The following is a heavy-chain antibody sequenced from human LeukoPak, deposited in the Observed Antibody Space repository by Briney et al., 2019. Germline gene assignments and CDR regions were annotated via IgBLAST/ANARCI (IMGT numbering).Heavy chain of an antibody. CDR3: AKDIVVVPAKGNWFDP. D-gene: IGHD2-2*01. CDR2: INPNSGGT. J-gene: IGHJ5*02. V-gene: IGHV1-2*02. CDR1: GYTFTGYY. Sequence: GASVKVSCKASGYTFTGYYMHWVRQAPGQGLEWMGWINPNSGGTNYAQKFQGKVTMTRDTSISTAYMELSRLRFDDTAVYYCAKDIVVVPAKGNWFDPWGQGTLVTVSS.